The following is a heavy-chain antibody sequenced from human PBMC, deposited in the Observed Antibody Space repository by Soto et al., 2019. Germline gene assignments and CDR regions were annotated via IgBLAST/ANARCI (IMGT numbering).Heavy chain of an antibody. Sequence: ETLSLTCTVSGGSISSYHWSWIRQPPGKGLEWIGYIYYSGSTNYNPSLKSRVTISVDTSKNQFSLKLSSVTAADTAVYYCARGGSYPIGASDYWGQGTLVTVSS. J-gene: IGHJ4*02. CDR2: IYYSGST. CDR1: GGSISSYH. V-gene: IGHV4-59*01. CDR3: ARGGSYPIGASDY. D-gene: IGHD1-26*01.